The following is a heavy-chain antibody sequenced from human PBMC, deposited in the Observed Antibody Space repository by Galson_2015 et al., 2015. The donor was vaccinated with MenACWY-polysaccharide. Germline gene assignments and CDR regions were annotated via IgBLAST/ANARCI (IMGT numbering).Heavy chain of an antibody. D-gene: IGHD3-10*01. CDR2: ISTAGDT. V-gene: IGHV3-13*01. J-gene: IGHJ6*02. CDR1: GFTFSRYD. CDR3: AREAYKVESRRGVYYYGMDV. Sequence: SLRLSCAASGFTFSRYDMHWVRQVTGKGLEWVSAISTAGDTHYPDSVKGRFTISRENARDSLYLQINSLRAGDTAVYYCAREAYKVESRRGVYYYGMDVWGQGTTVTVSS.